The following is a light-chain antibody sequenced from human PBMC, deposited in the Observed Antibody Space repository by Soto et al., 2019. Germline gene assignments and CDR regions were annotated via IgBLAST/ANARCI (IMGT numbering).Light chain of an antibody. J-gene: IGKJ1*01. Sequence: EIVLTQSPGTLSLSPGEGATLSCRASQSISSTFLAWYQHKPGQAPRVLIYGASRRAAGIPDRFSGSGSGTDFTLTISRLEHEDFAVYYCQQYESSWTFGQGTKVEMK. CDR3: QQYESSWT. CDR1: QSISSTF. V-gene: IGKV3-20*01. CDR2: GAS.